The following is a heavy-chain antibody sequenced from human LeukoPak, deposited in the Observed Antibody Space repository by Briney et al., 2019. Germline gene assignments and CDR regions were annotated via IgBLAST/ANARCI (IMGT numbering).Heavy chain of an antibody. CDR3: AKDAYSSSWYSSYYGMDV. CDR1: GFTFSSYG. J-gene: IGHJ6*02. V-gene: IGHV3-30*18. D-gene: IGHD6-13*01. CDR2: ISYDGSNK. Sequence: EGSLRLSCAASGFTFSSYGMHWVRQAPGKGLEWVAVISYDGSNKYYADSVKGRFTISRDNSKNTLYLQMNSLRAEDTAVYYCAKDAYSSSWYSSYYGMDVWGQGTTVTVSS.